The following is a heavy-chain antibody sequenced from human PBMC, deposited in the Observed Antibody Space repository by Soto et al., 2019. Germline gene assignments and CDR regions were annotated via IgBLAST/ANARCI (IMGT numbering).Heavy chain of an antibody. J-gene: IGHJ3*02. D-gene: IGHD4-17*01. Sequence: LVKVSCKTVGFSFTGSAMQWGRQARGQRLEWIGWIVVGSGNTNYAQKFQERVTITRDMSTSTAYMELSSLRSEDTAVYYCAAEYGDYGALDIWGQGTMVTVSS. V-gene: IGHV1-58*02. CDR1: GFSFTGSA. CDR3: AAEYGDYGALDI. CDR2: IVVGSGNT.